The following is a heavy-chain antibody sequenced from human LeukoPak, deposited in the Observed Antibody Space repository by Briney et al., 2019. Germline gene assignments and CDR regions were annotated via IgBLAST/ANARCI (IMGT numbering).Heavy chain of an antibody. D-gene: IGHD3-10*01. CDR3: AKDHFGSGRNY. CDR2: ISYDGSNK. CDR1: GFTFSSYA. J-gene: IGHJ4*02. V-gene: IGHV3-30-3*01. Sequence: GGSLRLSCAASGFTFSSYAMHWVRQAPGKGLEWVAVISYDGSNKYYADSVKGRFTISRDSSKNTLYLQMNSLRAEGTAVYYCAKDHFGSGRNYWGQGTLVTVSS.